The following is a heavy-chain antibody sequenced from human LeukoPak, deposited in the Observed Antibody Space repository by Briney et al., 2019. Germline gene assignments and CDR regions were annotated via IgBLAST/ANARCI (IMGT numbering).Heavy chain of an antibody. D-gene: IGHD5-24*01. CDR1: GFTFSNYA. J-gene: IGHJ3*02. CDR2: ISYDGSNK. Sequence: GGSLRLSCAASGFTFSNYAMHWVRQAPGKGLEWVAVISYDGSNKYYADSVKGRFTISRDNSKNTLYLQMNSLRAEDTAVYYCARDRGKRWLHYDAFDIWGQGTMVTVSS. V-gene: IGHV3-30*04. CDR3: ARDRGKRWLHYDAFDI.